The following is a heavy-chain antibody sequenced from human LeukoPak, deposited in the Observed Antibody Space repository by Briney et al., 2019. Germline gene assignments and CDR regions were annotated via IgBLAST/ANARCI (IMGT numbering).Heavy chain of an antibody. CDR2: ISDNGGDR. V-gene: IGHV3-23*01. D-gene: IGHD1-1*01. CDR1: GFTFDDYA. Sequence: PGGSLRLSCAASGFTFDDYAMHWVRQAPGKGLEWVSAISDNGGDRKYADSVKGRFTISRDNSRNTLFLQMNSLRVEDTAIYYCGRDWKLDYWGQGTLVTVSS. J-gene: IGHJ4*02. CDR3: GRDWKLDY.